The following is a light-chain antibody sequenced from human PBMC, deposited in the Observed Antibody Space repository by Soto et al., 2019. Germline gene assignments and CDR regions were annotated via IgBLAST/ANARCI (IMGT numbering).Light chain of an antibody. CDR3: QQRSNWPPFT. V-gene: IGKV3-11*01. J-gene: IGKJ5*01. Sequence: EIVLTQSSATLSVSPGERATLSCRASQSVSSNLAWYQQKPGQAPRLLIYDASNRATDIPARFSGSGSGTDFTLTISSLEPEDFAVYYCQQRSNWPPFTFGQGTRLEIK. CDR1: QSVSSN. CDR2: DAS.